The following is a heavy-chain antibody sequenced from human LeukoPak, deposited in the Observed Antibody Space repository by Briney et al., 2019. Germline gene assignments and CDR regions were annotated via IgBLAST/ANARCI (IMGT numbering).Heavy chain of an antibody. CDR1: GGSISSYY. D-gene: IGHD3-10*01. CDR2: IYTSGST. Sequence: SETLSLTCTVSGGSISSYYWSWIRQPAGKGLEWIGRIYTSGSTNYNPSLKSRVTMSVDTSKNQFSLKLSSVTAADTAVYYCAREYYYGSGSYIDYWGQGTLVTVSS. J-gene: IGHJ4*02. CDR3: AREYYYGSGSYIDY. V-gene: IGHV4-4*07.